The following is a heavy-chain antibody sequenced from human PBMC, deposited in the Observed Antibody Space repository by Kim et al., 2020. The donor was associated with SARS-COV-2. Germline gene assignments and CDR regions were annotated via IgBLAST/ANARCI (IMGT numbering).Heavy chain of an antibody. V-gene: IGHV1-69*04. D-gene: IGHD4-4*01. CDR3: ARLVTTGFSYYYMDV. CDR2: IIPILGIA. Sequence: SVKVSCKASGGTFSSYAISWVRQAPGQGLEWMGRIIPILGIANYAQKFQGRVTITADKSTSTAYMELSSLRSEDTAVYYCARLVTTGFSYYYMDVWGKGTTVTVSS. J-gene: IGHJ6*03. CDR1: GGTFSSYA.